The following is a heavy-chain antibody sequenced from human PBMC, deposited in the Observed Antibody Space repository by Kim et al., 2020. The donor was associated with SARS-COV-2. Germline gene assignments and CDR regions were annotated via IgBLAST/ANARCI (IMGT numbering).Heavy chain of an antibody. Sequence: SVKVSCKASGGTFSSYAISWVRQAPGQGLEWMGRIIPILGIANYAQKFQGRVTITADKSTSTAYMELSSLRSEDTAVYYCARGGGYGGNSGYWGQGTLVTVSS. CDR1: GGTFSSYA. CDR2: IIPILGIA. CDR3: ARGGGYGGNSGY. D-gene: IGHD4-17*01. V-gene: IGHV1-69*04. J-gene: IGHJ4*02.